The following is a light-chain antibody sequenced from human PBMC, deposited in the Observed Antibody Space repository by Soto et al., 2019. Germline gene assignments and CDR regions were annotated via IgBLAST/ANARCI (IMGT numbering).Light chain of an antibody. J-gene: IGKJ4*01. Sequence: SLTASVGDGVTITCGASESSSIYLNWYQQKPEEAPKILIYTASGLQSGVPSRFSGSGSGTDFTLTISSLQPEDSATYYCHQSYSTLTFGGGTKV. CDR2: TAS. CDR3: HQSYSTLT. V-gene: IGKV1-39*01. CDR1: ESSSIY.